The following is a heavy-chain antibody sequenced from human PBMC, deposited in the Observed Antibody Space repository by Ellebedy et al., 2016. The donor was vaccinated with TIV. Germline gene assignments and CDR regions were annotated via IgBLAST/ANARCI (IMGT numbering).Heavy chain of an antibody. V-gene: IGHV1-3*01. CDR1: GYTFTSYS. CDR3: ARDPGLVQFDY. Sequence: ASVKVSCKASGYTFTSYSIHWVRQAPGQRLEWMGWINAAHGNTKYSQKFEGRVTFTRDTSASTAYMDLSSLRSDDTAVYYCARDPGLVQFDYWGQGTLVTVSS. CDR2: INAAHGNT. J-gene: IGHJ4*02. D-gene: IGHD6-19*01.